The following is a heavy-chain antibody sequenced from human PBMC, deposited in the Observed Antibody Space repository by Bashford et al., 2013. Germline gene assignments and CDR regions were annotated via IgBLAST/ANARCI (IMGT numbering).Heavy chain of an antibody. D-gene: IGHD3-10*01. CDR3: AREGYYFGSGTYAPPRYYGLDV. V-gene: IGHV1-18*01. CDR2: ISDYNGYT. J-gene: IGHJ6*02. Sequence: WVRQAPGQGLEWMGWISDYNGYTTYAQKFQGRVTMTTDTSTKTAYMELRSLRSDDTAVYYCAREGYYFGSGTYAPPRYYGLDVWGPGTTVTVSS.